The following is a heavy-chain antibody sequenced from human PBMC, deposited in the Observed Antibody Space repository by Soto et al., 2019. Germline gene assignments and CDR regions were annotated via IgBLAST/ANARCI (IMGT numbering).Heavy chain of an antibody. D-gene: IGHD3-22*01. V-gene: IGHV6-1*01. CDR3: ARAGLSYYDSSGYWYFDY. CDR2: TYYRSKWYN. J-gene: IGHJ4*02. CDR1: GDSVSSNSAA. Sequence: QTLSLTCAISGDSVSSNSAAWNWIRQSPSRGLEWLGRTYYRSKWYNDYTVSVKSRITINPDTSKNHFSLQLNSVSPEVTSVYYCARAGLSYYDSSGYWYFDYWGQGTLVTVSS.